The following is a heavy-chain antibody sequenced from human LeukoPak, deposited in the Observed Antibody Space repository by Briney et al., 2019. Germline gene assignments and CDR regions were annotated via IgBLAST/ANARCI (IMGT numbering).Heavy chain of an antibody. V-gene: IGHV4-59*01. D-gene: IGHD1-1*01. Sequence: SETLSLTCSVSDGSTTGYYWSWIRQPPGKGLEWIAYVYYTGRTLYNPSLESRVTISVDTSKNQFSLKLSSVTAADTAVYYCAHWNGDGFDIWGQGILVTVSS. CDR1: DGSTTGYY. CDR3: AHWNGDGFDI. CDR2: VYYTGRT. J-gene: IGHJ3*02.